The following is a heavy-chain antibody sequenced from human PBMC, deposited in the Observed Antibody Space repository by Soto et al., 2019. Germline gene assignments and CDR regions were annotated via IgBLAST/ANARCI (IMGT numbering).Heavy chain of an antibody. D-gene: IGHD6-13*01. CDR2: IYYRGST. V-gene: IGHV4-61*01. CDR1: GGSVSSGSYY. J-gene: IGHJ5*02. Sequence: QVQLQESGPGLVKPSETLSLTCTVSGGSVSSGSYYWSWIRQPPGKGLEWIGYIYYRGSTNYNPTLKIRVTISVATSKTQFSLRMSSVTAADTAVYYCARDQGRIAAAGQGWFDPWGEGTLVTVSS. CDR3: ARDQGRIAAAGQGWFDP.